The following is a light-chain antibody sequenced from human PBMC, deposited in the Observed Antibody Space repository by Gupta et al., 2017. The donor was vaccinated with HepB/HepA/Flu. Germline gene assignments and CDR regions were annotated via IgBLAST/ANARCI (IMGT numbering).Light chain of an antibody. CDR2: AAS. J-gene: IGKJ1*01. V-gene: IGKV1-39*01. CDR3: QQSNSNPVGP. Sequence: DIQMTQSPSSLSASVGDRVTITCRASQSISSYLNWYQQKPGKAPKLLIYAASSLQSGVPARFSGRGSGKDLTLPISSLQPEDFASYYCQQSNSNPVGPFGQGTKVEIK. CDR1: QSISSY.